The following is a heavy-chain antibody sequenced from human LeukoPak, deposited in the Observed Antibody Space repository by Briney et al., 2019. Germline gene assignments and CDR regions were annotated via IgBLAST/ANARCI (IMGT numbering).Heavy chain of an antibody. Sequence: GGSLRLSCAASGFTFDDYGLTWVRQAPGKGLEWVSGVNWDGGSTAYADSVKGRFTISRDNAKNSLHLQMSSLRAEDTALYYCARFKTGSKPSDFFNFGAKGKMVTVS. CDR2: VNWDGGST. CDR3: ARFKTGSKPSDFFNF. V-gene: IGHV3-20*04. J-gene: IGHJ3*01. CDR1: GFTFDDYG. D-gene: IGHD3-10*01.